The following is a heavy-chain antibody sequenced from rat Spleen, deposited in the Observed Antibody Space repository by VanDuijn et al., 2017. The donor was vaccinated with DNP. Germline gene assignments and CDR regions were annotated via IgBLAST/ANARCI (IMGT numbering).Heavy chain of an antibody. CDR1: GFTFSSYW. Sequence: EVQLVESGGGLVQPGGSLKLSCVASGFTFSSYWMTWIRQAPGKGLEWVASISNTGDHTYYSDSVKGRFSLSRDNAKNTLYLQVNSLRSEDTATYYCTTGFFDYWGQGVMVTVSS. CDR3: TTGFFDY. CDR2: ISNTGDHT. J-gene: IGHJ2*01. V-gene: IGHV5-31*01.